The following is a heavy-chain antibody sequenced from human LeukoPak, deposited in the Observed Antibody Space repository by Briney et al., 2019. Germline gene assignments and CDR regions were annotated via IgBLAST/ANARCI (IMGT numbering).Heavy chain of an antibody. CDR1: AFTFSSSA. CDR2: IISNGART. D-gene: IGHD6-13*01. J-gene: IGHJ6*02. V-gene: IGHV3-64*01. Sequence: GRSLTPSCAASAFTFSSSAMPWVRQPPGKGLEYVSSIISNGARTYYANSVKGRFTISRDNSKNTLYLQMGSLRAEDMAVYYCARVGYTSYYYYGMDVWGQGTTVTVSS. CDR3: ARVGYTSYYYYGMDV.